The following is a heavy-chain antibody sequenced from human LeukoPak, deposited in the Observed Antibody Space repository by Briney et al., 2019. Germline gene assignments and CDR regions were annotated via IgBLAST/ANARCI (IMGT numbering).Heavy chain of an antibody. J-gene: IGHJ6*03. Sequence: GGSLRLSCAASGFTFSSYSMNWVRQAPGKGLEWVSSISSSSSYIYYADSVKGRFTISRDNAKNSLYLQMNSLRAEDTAVYYCARDGYSGYESPYYYYYYMDVWGKGTTVTVSS. CDR2: ISSSSSYI. V-gene: IGHV3-21*01. CDR3: ARDGYSGYESPYYYYYYMDV. D-gene: IGHD5-12*01. CDR1: GFTFSSYS.